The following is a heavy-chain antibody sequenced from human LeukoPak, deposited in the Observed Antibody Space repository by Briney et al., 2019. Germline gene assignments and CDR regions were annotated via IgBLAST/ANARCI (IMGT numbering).Heavy chain of an antibody. J-gene: IGHJ5*02. V-gene: IGHV3-23*01. CDR2: ISGSGGST. Sequence: GGSLRLSCAASGFTFSSYAMSWVRKAPGMGLEWVSAISGSGGSTYYADSVKGRFTISRDNSKNTLFLQMNSLRAEDTAVYYCAKGRGGKGGSSWYSWFDPWGQGTLVTVSS. CDR1: GFTFSSYA. D-gene: IGHD6-13*01. CDR3: AKGRGGKGGSSWYSWFDP.